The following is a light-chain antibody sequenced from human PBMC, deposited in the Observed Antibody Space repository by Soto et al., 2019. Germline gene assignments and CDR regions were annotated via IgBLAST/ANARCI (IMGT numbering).Light chain of an antibody. J-gene: IGLJ3*02. CDR1: SSDVGGYNY. CDR3: SSYTSSSTVAV. Sequence: QSALTHPASVSGSPGQSITISCTGTSSDVGGYNYVSWYQQHPGKAPKLMIYDVSNRPSGVSNRFSGSKSGNTASLTISGLQAEDEADYYCSSYTSSSTVAVFGGGTKVTVL. V-gene: IGLV2-14*01. CDR2: DVS.